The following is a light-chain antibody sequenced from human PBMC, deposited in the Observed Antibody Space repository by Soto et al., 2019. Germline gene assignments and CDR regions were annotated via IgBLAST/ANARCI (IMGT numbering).Light chain of an antibody. CDR3: QQYGSSSLT. CDR2: GAS. CDR1: QSVSGSY. V-gene: IGKV3-20*01. Sequence: EIVLTQSPGGVSLSPGERATLSCRASQSVSGSYLAWYQQKPGPAPRLLIYGASTRATGIPDRFSGSGSGTNFTLTISRLEPEDVAVYYCQQYGSSSLTFGGGTKVEI. J-gene: IGKJ4*01.